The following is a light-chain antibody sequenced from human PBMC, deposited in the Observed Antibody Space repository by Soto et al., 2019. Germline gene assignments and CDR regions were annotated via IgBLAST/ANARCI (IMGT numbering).Light chain of an antibody. Sequence: IVMTQSPATLSLSLGERATLSCRASQSVSSSLAWYQQKPGQAPRLLIYGASSRATGIPDRFSGSGSGTDFTLTISRLEPEDFAVYYCQQYGSSPTFGQGTKVDIK. J-gene: IGKJ1*01. CDR2: GAS. CDR1: QSVSSS. CDR3: QQYGSSPT. V-gene: IGKV3-20*01.